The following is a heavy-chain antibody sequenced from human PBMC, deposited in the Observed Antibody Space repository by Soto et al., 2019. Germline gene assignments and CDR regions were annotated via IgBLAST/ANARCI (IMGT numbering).Heavy chain of an antibody. CDR2: IIPIFGTA. CDR3: ARDNQVGGSWRNWFDP. V-gene: IGHV1-69*06. J-gene: IGHJ5*02. D-gene: IGHD2-15*01. Sequence: ASVKVSCKASGGTFSSYAISWVRQAPGQGLEWMGGIIPIFGTANYAQKFQGRVTITADKSTSTAYMELSSLRSEDTAVYYCARDNQVGGSWRNWFDPWGQGTLVTVSS. CDR1: GGTFSSYA.